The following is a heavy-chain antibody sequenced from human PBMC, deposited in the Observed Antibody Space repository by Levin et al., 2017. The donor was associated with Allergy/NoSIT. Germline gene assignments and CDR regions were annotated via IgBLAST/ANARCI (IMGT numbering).Heavy chain of an antibody. D-gene: IGHD4-17*01. V-gene: IGHV5-51*01. J-gene: IGHJ4*02. CDR3: ARQYDYGDYGAMDY. CDR2: IYPGDSDT. Sequence: EASVKVSCKGSGYSFTSYWIGWVRQMPGKGLEWMGIIYPGDSDTRYSPSFQGQVTISADKSISTAYLQWSSLKASDTAMYYCARQYDYGDYGAMDYWGQGTLVTVSS. CDR1: GYSFTSYW.